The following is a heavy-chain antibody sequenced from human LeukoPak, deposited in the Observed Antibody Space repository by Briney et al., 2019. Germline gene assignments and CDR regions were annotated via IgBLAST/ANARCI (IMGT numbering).Heavy chain of an antibody. CDR2: ISSSGSTI. J-gene: IGHJ5*02. CDR3: ARRNYYDSSGFDP. CDR1: GLTFSDYY. Sequence: GGSLRLSCAASGLTFSDYYMSWIRQAPGKGLEWVSYISSSGSTIYYADSVKGRFTISRDNAKNSLYLQMNSLRAEDTAVYYCARRNYYDSSGFDPWGQGTLVTVSS. V-gene: IGHV3-11*01. D-gene: IGHD3-22*01.